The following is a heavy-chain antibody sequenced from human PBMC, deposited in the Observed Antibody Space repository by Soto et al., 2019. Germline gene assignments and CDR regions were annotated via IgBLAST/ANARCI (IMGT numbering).Heavy chain of an antibody. D-gene: IGHD6-19*01. CDR1: GFTFSSYG. CDR3: AKGLEWLVLRYAMDV. CDR2: ISYDGSNE. Sequence: QVQLVESGGGVVQPGRSLRLSCAASGFTFSSYGMHWVRQAPGKGLEWVALISYDGSNEDYADSVKGRFTISRDNSKKTLYLQMNSLRPEDTAVYYCAKGLEWLVLRYAMDVWGQGTTVTVSS. V-gene: IGHV3-30*18. J-gene: IGHJ6*02.